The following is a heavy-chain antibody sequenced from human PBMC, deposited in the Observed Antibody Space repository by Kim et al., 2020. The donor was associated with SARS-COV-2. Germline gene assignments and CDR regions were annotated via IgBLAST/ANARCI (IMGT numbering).Heavy chain of an antibody. Sequence: GGSLRLSCAASGFTFSSYGMHWVRQAPGKGLEWVAVIWYDGSNKYYADSVKGRFTISRDNSKNTLYLQMNSLRAEDTAVYYCARDRAATRITPFDYWGQGTLVTVSS. CDR2: IWYDGSNK. D-gene: IGHD2-15*01. J-gene: IGHJ4*02. CDR3: ARDRAATRITPFDY. V-gene: IGHV3-33*01. CDR1: GFTFSSYG.